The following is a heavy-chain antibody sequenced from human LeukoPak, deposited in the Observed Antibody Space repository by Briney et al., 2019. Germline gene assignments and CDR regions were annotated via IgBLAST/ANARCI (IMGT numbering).Heavy chain of an antibody. D-gene: IGHD6-13*01. CDR2: IMHTGST. CDR1: GSSLTNHY. CDR3: ARGPAAVHP. Sequence: SETLSLTCAVYGSSLTNHYWIWIRQPPGKGREWIGEIMHTGSTNYNPSLKSRVTISVDTSKNQFFLNLTSVTAADTAVYYCARGPAAVHPWGQGTLVTVSS. V-gene: IGHV4-34*12. J-gene: IGHJ5*02.